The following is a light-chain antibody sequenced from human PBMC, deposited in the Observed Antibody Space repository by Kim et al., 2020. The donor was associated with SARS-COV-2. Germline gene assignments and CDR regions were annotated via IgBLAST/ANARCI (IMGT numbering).Light chain of an antibody. J-gene: IGLJ1*01. Sequence: SSELTQDPAVSVALGQTVRITCQGDSLRSYYASWYQQKPGQAPVLVIYGKNNRPSGIPDRFSGSSSGNTASLTITGAQAEDEADYYRNSRDSSGNYVFGT. CDR3: NSRDSSGNYV. V-gene: IGLV3-19*01. CDR1: SLRSYY. CDR2: GKN.